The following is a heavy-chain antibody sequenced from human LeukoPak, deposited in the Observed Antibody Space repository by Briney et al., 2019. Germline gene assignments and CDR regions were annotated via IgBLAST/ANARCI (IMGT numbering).Heavy chain of an antibody. CDR3: ARAPLYYDFWSGYYSGFWFDP. J-gene: IGHJ5*02. Sequence: GASVKVSCKASGYTFTSYDINWVRQATGQGLEWMGWMNPNSGNTGYAQKFQGRVTMTRNTSISTAYMELSSLRSEDTAVYYCARAPLYYDFWSGYYSGFWFDPWGQGTLVTVSS. V-gene: IGHV1-8*01. CDR2: MNPNSGNT. D-gene: IGHD3-3*01. CDR1: GYTFTSYD.